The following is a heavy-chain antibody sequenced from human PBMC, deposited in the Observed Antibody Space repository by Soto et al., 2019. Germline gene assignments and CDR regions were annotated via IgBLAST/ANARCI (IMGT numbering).Heavy chain of an antibody. V-gene: IGHV1-18*01. D-gene: IGHD3-10*01. CDR2: ISAYNGNT. CDR1: GYTFTSYG. Sequence: ASVKVSCKASGYTFTSYGISWVRQAPGQGLEWMGWISAYNGNTNYAQKLQGRVTMTTDTSTSTAYMKLRSLRSDDTAVYYCARGAQDYYGSGSSHIDYWGQGTLVTVSS. J-gene: IGHJ4*02. CDR3: ARGAQDYYGSGSSHIDY.